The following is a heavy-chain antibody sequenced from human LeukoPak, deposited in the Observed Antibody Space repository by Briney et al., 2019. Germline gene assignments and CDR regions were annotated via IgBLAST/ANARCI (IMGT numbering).Heavy chain of an antibody. Sequence: SETLSLTCTVSGGSISSGSYYWSWIRQPAGKGLEWIGRIYTSGSTNYNPSLKSRVTISVDTSKNQFSLKLSSVTAADTAVYYCARAGYDSSGYFDYWGQGTLVTVSS. J-gene: IGHJ4*02. CDR1: GGSISSGSYY. CDR3: ARAGYDSSGYFDY. D-gene: IGHD3-22*01. CDR2: IYTSGST. V-gene: IGHV4-61*02.